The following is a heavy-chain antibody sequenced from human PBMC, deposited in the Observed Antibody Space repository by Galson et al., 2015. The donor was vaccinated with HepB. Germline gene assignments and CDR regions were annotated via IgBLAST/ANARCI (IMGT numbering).Heavy chain of an antibody. CDR2: INAGNGNT. J-gene: IGHJ4*02. CDR1: GYTFTSYA. V-gene: IGHV1-3*01. D-gene: IGHD2-2*01. Sequence: SVKVSCKASGYTFTSYAMHWVRQAPGQRLEWMGWINAGNGNTKYSQKFQGRVTITRDTSASTAYMELSSLRSEDTAVYYCARYAPLLCSSTSCFDYWGQGTLVTVSS. CDR3: ARYAPLLCSSTSCFDY.